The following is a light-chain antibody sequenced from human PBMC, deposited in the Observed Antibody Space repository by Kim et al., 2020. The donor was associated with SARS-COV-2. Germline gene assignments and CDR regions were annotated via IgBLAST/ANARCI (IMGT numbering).Light chain of an antibody. Sequence: SASVGDRVTITCRSSQGISSWLSWYHQKPGKAPKLLIYAAPSLQSGVPSRFSGSGSGTDFTLTISSLQPEDFATYYCQETNSFPYTFGQGTKRRS. CDR1: QGISSW. J-gene: IGKJ2*01. CDR3: QETNSFPYT. CDR2: AAP. V-gene: IGKV1D-12*01.